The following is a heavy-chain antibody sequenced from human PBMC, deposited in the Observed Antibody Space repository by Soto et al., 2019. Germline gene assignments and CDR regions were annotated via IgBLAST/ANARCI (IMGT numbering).Heavy chain of an antibody. V-gene: IGHV1-18*04. D-gene: IGHD3-3*01. CDR1: GYTFNSYG. CDR2: ISAYNGNT. CDR3: ARGGSEFWSGYHRRYNWFDP. J-gene: IGHJ5*02. Sequence: QVQLVQSGAEVKKPGASVKVSCKASGYTFNSYGISWVRQAPGQGLEWMGWISAYNGNTNYAQKLQGRVTMTTDPSTSTAYMELSSRRSDDTAVYYCARGGSEFWSGYHRRYNWFDPCGQGTLVTVSS.